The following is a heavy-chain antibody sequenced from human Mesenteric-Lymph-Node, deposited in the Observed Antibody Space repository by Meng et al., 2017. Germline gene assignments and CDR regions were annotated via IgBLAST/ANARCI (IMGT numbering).Heavy chain of an antibody. CDR1: GGSITTTDW. CDR2: IHHSGST. D-gene: IGHD1-26*01. J-gene: IGHJ4*02. V-gene: IGHV4-4*02. CDR3: AREWSGSFRHFDY. Sequence: GSLRLSCAVSGGSITTTDWWSWVRQPPGKGLEWIGEIHHSGSTNYNPSLKSRVTISVDKSKNQFSLKVTSVTAADTAVYYCAREWSGSFRHFDYWGQGILVTVSS.